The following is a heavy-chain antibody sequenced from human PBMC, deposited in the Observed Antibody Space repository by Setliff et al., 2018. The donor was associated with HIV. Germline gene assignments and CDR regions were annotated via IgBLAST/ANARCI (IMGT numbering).Heavy chain of an antibody. CDR2: INPNSSGT. V-gene: IGHV1-2*02. Sequence: GASVKVSCKASGYTFSGYYIHWVRQAPGQGLEWMGWINPNSSGTNYAQKFQGRVNMTRDTSITTAYLELSSLRSDDTAVFFCARKKKDYYGSGSYSGYYYYYHMDVWGQGTTVTVSS. D-gene: IGHD3-10*01. J-gene: IGHJ6*03. CDR1: GYTFSGYY. CDR3: ARKKKDYYGSGSYSGYYYYYHMDV.